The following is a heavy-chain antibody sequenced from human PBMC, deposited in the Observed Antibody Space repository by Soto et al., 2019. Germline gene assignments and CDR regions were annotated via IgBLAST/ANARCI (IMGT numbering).Heavy chain of an antibody. V-gene: IGHV1-18*01. D-gene: IGHD3-3*01. CDR1: GYTFTSYG. CDR2: ISAYNGNT. CDR3: GRNYDFWSGYYGLDY. J-gene: IGHJ4*02. Sequence: ASVKVSCKASGYTFTSYGISWVRQAPGQGLEWMGWISAYNGNTNYAQKLQGRVTMTTDTSTSTAYMELRSLRSDDTVVYYCGRNYDFWSGYYGLDYWGQGTLVTVSS.